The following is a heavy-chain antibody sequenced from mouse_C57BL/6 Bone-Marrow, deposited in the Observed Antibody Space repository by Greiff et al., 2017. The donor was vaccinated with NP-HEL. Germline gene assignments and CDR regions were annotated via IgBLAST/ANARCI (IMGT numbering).Heavy chain of an antibody. CDR3: ARQLTWFAY. V-gene: IGHV5-6*01. Sequence: EVKLMESGGDLVKPGGSLKLSCAASGFTFSSYGMSWVRQTPDKRLEWVATIGSGGSYTYYPDSVKGRFTISRDNAKNTLYLQMSSLKSEDTAMYYCARQLTWFAYWGQGTLVTVSA. J-gene: IGHJ3*01. CDR2: IGSGGSYT. CDR1: GFTFSSYG.